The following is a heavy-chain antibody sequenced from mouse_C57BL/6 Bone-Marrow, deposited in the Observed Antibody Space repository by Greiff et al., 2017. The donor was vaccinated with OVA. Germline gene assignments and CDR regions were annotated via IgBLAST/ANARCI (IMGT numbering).Heavy chain of an antibody. V-gene: IGHV5-17*01. D-gene: IGHD2-1*01. Sequence: DVMLVESGGGLVKPGGSLKLSCAASGFTFSDYGMHWVRQAPEQGLEWVAYISSGSSTIYYADTVKGRFTISRDNAKNTLFLQMTSLRSEDTAMYYCARDGNYGWYFDVWGTGTTITVSS. CDR2: ISSGSSTI. J-gene: IGHJ1*03. CDR3: ARDGNYGWYFDV. CDR1: GFTFSDYG.